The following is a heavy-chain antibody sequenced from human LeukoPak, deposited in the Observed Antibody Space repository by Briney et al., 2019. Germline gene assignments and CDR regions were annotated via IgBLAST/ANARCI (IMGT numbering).Heavy chain of an antibody. CDR2: ISSNGGST. Sequence: PGGSLRLSCAASGFTFSNYAMHWVRQAPGKGLEYVSAISSNGGSTYYANSVKGRFTISRDNSKNTLYLQMGSLRAEDMAVYYCARALGYCSSTSCDPYAFDIWGQGTMVTVSS. D-gene: IGHD2-2*01. V-gene: IGHV3-64*01. J-gene: IGHJ3*02. CDR1: GFTFSNYA. CDR3: ARALGYCSSTSCDPYAFDI.